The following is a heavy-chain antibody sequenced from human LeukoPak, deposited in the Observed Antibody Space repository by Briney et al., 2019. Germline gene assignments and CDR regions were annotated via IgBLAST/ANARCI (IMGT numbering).Heavy chain of an antibody. V-gene: IGHV1-2*02. D-gene: IGHD3-22*01. J-gene: IGHJ4*02. CDR1: GYTFTGYY. Sequence: ASVKVSCKASGYTFTGYYMHWVRQAPGQGLEWMGWINPNSGGTNYAQKFQGRVTMTGDTSISTAYMELSRLRSDDTAVYYCARLVTMIVVVQVSDYWGQGTLVTVSS. CDR2: INPNSGGT. CDR3: ARLVTMIVVVQVSDY.